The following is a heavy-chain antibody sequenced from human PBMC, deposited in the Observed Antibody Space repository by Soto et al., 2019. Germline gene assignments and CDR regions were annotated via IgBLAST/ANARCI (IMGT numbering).Heavy chain of an antibody. Sequence: QVQLKQWGAGLLKPSETLSLTCAAYGGSFSGYYWSWIRQPPGKGLEWIEEINHSGSTNYNPSLKSRVTISVDTSKNQFSLKLSSVTAADTAVYYCARGRAHVTGSYNWFDPWGQGTLVTVSS. J-gene: IGHJ5*02. CDR1: GGSFSGYY. V-gene: IGHV4-34*01. CDR2: INHSGST. D-gene: IGHD3-16*01. CDR3: ARGRAHVTGSYNWFDP.